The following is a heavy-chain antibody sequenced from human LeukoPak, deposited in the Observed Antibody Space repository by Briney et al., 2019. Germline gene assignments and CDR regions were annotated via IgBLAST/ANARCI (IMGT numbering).Heavy chain of an antibody. J-gene: IGHJ3*02. CDR2: IGANNGNT. D-gene: IGHD5-12*01. Sequence: ASVKVSCKASGGTFCSYAISWVRQAPGQDLEWMGWIGANNGNTNYAQDLQGRVTMTTDTSTSTAYMELRSLRSDDTAVYYCARGSGYPHDVFDIWGQGTVVTVSS. CDR3: ARGSGYPHDVFDI. CDR1: GGTFCSYA. V-gene: IGHV1-18*01.